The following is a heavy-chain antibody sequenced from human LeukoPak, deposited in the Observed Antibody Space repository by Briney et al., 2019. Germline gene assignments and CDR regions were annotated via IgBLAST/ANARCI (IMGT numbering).Heavy chain of an antibody. CDR2: IYYSGST. D-gene: IGHD5-18*01. V-gene: IGHV4-39*01. CDR3: ARIGYSYGPYFDY. CDR1: GGSISSSSHY. J-gene: IGHJ4*02. Sequence: PSETLSLTCTVSGGSISSSSHYWGWIRQPPGKGLEWIGSIYYSGSTYYNPSLKSRVTISVDTSKNQFSLKLSSVTAADTAVYYCARIGYSYGPYFDYWGQGTLVTVSS.